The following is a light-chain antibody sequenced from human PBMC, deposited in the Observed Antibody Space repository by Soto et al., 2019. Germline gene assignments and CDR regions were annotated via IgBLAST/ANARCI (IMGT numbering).Light chain of an antibody. CDR1: QSLSAW. CDR2: KES. Sequence: DIQMTQSPSTLSASVGDRVTITCRASQSLSAWVAWFQQRPGRAPRILIYKESTLAGGVPSRFSGNGSGTEFSLTISSLQPDDFASYYCHCYGTYPLTFGGGTKVEIK. CDR3: HCYGTYPLT. J-gene: IGKJ4*01. V-gene: IGKV1-5*03.